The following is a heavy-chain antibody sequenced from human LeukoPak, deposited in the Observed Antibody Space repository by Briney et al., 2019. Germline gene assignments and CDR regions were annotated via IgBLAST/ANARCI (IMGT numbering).Heavy chain of an antibody. D-gene: IGHD3-10*01. Sequence: GGSLRLSCAASGFTFSSYWMSWVRQAPGKGLEWVANIKQDGSEKYYVDSVKGRFTISRDNAKNSLYLQMNSLRAEDTAVYYCARESAMGRREPVRGVTQWDYWGQGTLVTVSS. CDR1: GFTFSSYW. V-gene: IGHV3-7*01. J-gene: IGHJ4*02. CDR2: IKQDGSEK. CDR3: ARESAMGRREPVRGVTQWDY.